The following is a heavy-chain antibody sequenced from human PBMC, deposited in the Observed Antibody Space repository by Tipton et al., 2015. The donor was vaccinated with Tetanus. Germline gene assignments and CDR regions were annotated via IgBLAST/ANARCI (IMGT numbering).Heavy chain of an antibody. D-gene: IGHD3-22*01. V-gene: IGHV4-4*07. CDR2: IYTSGST. Sequence: TLSLTCTVSGGSISSYYWSWIRQPAGKGLEWIGRIYTSGSTNYNPSLKSRVTMSVDTSKNQFSLKLSSVTAADMAVYYCARMYYDSLKYYFDYWGQGTLVTVSS. CDR1: GGSISSYY. CDR3: ARMYYDSLKYYFDY. J-gene: IGHJ4*02.